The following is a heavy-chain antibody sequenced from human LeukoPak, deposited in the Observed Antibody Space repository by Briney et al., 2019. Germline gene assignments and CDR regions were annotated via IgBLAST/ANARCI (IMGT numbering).Heavy chain of an antibody. CDR2: IYYSGST. CDR1: GGSISSSSYY. CDR3: ARRSLVSGYFDY. J-gene: IGHJ4*02. V-gene: IGHV4-39*01. Sequence: SETLSLTCTVSGGSISSSSYYWGWIRQPPGKGLEWIGSIYYSGSTYYNPSLKSRVTISVDTSKNQFSLKLNSVTAADTAVYYCARRSLVSGYFDYWGQGTLVTVSS. D-gene: IGHD3-10*01.